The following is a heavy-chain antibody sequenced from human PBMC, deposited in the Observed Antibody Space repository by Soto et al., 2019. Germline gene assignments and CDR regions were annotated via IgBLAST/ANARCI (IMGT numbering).Heavy chain of an antibody. D-gene: IGHD5-18*01. CDR1: GGSINSGGYC. Sequence: QVQLQESGPGLVKPSQTLSLTCTVSGGSINSGGYCWSWIRQHPGKGLDWIGCISYGGSTSYNPSLKSRVTISVDTSKHQCSLKLTSVTAADTAVYYCSRGILVWGQGALITVSS. CDR3: SRGILV. V-gene: IGHV4-31*03. J-gene: IGHJ4*02. CDR2: ISYGGST.